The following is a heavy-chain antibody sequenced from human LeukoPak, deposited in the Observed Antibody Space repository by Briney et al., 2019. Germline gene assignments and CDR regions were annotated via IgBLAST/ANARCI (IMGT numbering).Heavy chain of an antibody. V-gene: IGHV7-4-1*04. CDR1: GYTFTSEA. D-gene: IGHD6-13*01. CDR2: INTNTGNP. CDR3: ARGIAAAGSLVFDY. J-gene: IGHJ4*02. Sequence: ASVKVSCKASGYTFTSEAMNWVRQAPGQGLEWMGWINTNTGNPTYAQGFTGRFVFSLDTSVNMAYLQISSLKAEDTAIYFCARGIAAAGSLVFDYWGQGTLVTVSS.